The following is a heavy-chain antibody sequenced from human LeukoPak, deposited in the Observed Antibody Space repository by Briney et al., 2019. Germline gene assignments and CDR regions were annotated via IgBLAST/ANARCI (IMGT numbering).Heavy chain of an antibody. J-gene: IGHJ4*02. CDR3: ARGPPNWGFDY. Sequence: ASVKVSCKASGYTFTSYDTNWVRQAPGKGLEWMGWMSPNSGNTGYAQKFQGRATMTRNTFINTAYMELSSLRSEDTAVYYCARGPPNWGFDYWGPGTLVTVSS. CDR2: MSPNSGNT. V-gene: IGHV1-8*01. D-gene: IGHD7-27*01. CDR1: GYTFTSYD.